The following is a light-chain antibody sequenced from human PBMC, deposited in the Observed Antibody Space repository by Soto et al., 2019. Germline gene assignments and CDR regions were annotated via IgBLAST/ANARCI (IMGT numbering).Light chain of an antibody. CDR3: YSYTSSSTYV. Sequence: QSALTQPASVSGSPGQSITISCTGTSSDVGGYNYVSWYQQHPAKAPKVMIYDVSNRPSGVSNRFSGSKSGNTASLTISGLQAEDEDDYYCYSYTSSSTYVFGTGTKLIVL. V-gene: IGLV2-14*03. J-gene: IGLJ1*01. CDR1: SSDVGGYNY. CDR2: DVS.